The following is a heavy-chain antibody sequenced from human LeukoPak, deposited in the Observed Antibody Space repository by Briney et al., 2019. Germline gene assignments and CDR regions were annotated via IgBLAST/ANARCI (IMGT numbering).Heavy chain of an antibody. CDR1: GITLSNYG. J-gene: IGHJ4*02. Sequence: GGSLRLSCAVSGITLSNYGMSWVRQAPGKGLEWVAGICDSGGSTKYADSVKGRFTISRDNPKNTLYLQMNSLRAEDTAAYFCAKRGVVIRVILVGFHKEAYYFDSWGQGALVTVSS. CDR3: AKRGVVIRVILVGFHKEAYYFDS. D-gene: IGHD3/OR15-3a*01. CDR2: ICDSGGST. V-gene: IGHV3-23*01.